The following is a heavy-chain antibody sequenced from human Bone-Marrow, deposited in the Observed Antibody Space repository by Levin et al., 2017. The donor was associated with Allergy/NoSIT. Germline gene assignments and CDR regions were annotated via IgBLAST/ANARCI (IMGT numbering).Heavy chain of an antibody. CDR2: IKGDGSEK. CDR3: ARDASYPNPRDYGMDV. D-gene: IGHD3-16*02. Sequence: GGSLRLSCGASGFVFSVHWMNWVRQVPGKGLEWVANIKGDGSEKYYVDSVKGRFTISRDNGKNSLYLQMNSLRAEDTAVYYCARDASYPNPRDYGMDVWGQGTTVTVSS. J-gene: IGHJ6*02. V-gene: IGHV3-7*01. CDR1: GFVFSVHW.